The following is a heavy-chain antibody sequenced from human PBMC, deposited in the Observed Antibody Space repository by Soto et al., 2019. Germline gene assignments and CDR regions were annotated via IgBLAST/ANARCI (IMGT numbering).Heavy chain of an antibody. Sequence: QVQLVQSGAEVKKPGSSVKVSCKASGGTFSSYAISWVRQAPGQGLEWMGGIIPIFGTANYAQKFQGRVTITADESTSTDYMELSSLRSEDTAVYYCARVSRTYFYYGMDVWGQGTTVTVSS. CDR2: IIPIFGTA. J-gene: IGHJ6*02. CDR1: GGTFSSYA. D-gene: IGHD2-2*01. CDR3: ARVSRTYFYYGMDV. V-gene: IGHV1-69*12.